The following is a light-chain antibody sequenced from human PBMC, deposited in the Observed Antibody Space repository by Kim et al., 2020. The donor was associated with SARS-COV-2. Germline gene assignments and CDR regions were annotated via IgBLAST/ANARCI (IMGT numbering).Light chain of an antibody. J-gene: IGLJ3*02. CDR1: RSNIGTNF. CDR2: DNS. Sequence: QSVLTQPPSVSAAPGQRVTISCSGSRSNIGTNFVSWYQQLPGTAPKLLIFDNSQRHSGIPDRFSASKSGTSATLTITGLQTGDEADYFCAVWDSSLSVVFGGGTQLTVL. V-gene: IGLV1-51*01. CDR3: AVWDSSLSVV.